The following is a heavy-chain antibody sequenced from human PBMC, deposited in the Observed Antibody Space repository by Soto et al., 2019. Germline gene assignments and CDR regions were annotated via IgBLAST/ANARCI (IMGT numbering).Heavy chain of an antibody. Sequence: SEMLSHSYSVSDDSINSDKDYWGWISQTPGKGLEWSGEINHSGSTNYNPSLKSRVTISVDTSKNQFSLKLSSVTAADTAVYYCARVKSEGQLLTEWGFDPWGQGTLVTVSS. V-gene: IGHV4-39*07. CDR3: ARVKSEGQLLTEWGFDP. D-gene: IGHD2-2*01. CDR1: DDSINSDKDY. J-gene: IGHJ5*02. CDR2: INHSGST.